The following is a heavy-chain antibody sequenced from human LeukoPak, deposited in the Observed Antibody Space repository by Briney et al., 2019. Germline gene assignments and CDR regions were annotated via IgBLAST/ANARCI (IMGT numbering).Heavy chain of an antibody. CDR2: IYYSGST. V-gene: IGHV4-31*03. J-gene: IGHJ4*02. D-gene: IGHD3-3*01. CDR3: ARDTRGRYFDY. Sequence: SETLSLTCTVSGGSISSGGYDWSWLRQQPGKGLEWIGYIYYSGSTYYNPSLKSRVTISVDTSKNPFSLKLSSVTAADTAVYYCARDTRGRYFDYWGQGTLVTVSS. CDR1: GGSISSGGYD.